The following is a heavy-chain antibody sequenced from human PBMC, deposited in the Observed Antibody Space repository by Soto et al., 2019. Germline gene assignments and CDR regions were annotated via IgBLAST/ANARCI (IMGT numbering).Heavy chain of an antibody. CDR1: GGSISSGGYY. D-gene: IGHD3-22*01. J-gene: IGHJ3*02. V-gene: IGHV4-31*03. CDR2: IYSSGST. Sequence: QVQLQESGPGLVKPSQTLSLPCTVSGGSISSGGYYWSWIRQHPGKGLEWIGYIYSSGSTYYNPSLKGRVTISVDTSKNQFSLRLSSVTAADTAVYYCARELDPEVVVITCGAFDIWGQGTMVTVSS. CDR3: ARELDPEVVVITCGAFDI.